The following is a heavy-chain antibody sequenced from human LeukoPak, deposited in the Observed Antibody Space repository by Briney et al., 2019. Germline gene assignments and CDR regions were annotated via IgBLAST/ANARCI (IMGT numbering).Heavy chain of an antibody. CDR2: ISYDGSNK. Sequence: GRSLRLSCAASGFTFSSYAMHWVRQAPGKGLEWVAVISYDGSNKYYADSVKGRFTISRDNSKNTLYLQMNSLRAEDTAVYYCARDHTPKYYYDSSGIPGSAFDIWGQGTMVTVSS. CDR3: ARDHTPKYYYDSSGIPGSAFDI. CDR1: GFTFSSYA. V-gene: IGHV3-30*04. D-gene: IGHD3-22*01. J-gene: IGHJ3*02.